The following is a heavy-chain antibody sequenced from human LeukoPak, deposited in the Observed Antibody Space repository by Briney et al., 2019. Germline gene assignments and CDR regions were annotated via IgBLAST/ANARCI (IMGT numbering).Heavy chain of an antibody. CDR3: AKVTGGDMITCGGLDY. V-gene: IGHV3-23*01. Sequence: PGGSLRLSCAASGFTFSGYAMSWVRQAPGKGLEWVSAIIGSGDTTYYAASVKGRLTISRDNSKNTLYLQMNSLRAEDTAVYYCAKVTGGDMITCGGLDYWGQGTLVTVSS. CDR2: IIGSGDTT. D-gene: IGHD3-16*01. CDR1: GFTFSGYA. J-gene: IGHJ4*02.